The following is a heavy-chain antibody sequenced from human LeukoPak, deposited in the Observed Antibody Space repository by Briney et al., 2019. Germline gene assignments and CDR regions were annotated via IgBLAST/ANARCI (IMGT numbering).Heavy chain of an antibody. J-gene: IGHJ4*02. CDR2: IYYSGST. CDR3: ARGSYYGSGSYYAY. V-gene: IGHV4-61*05. Sequence: SETLSLTCTVSGGSISTSNYYWGWIRQPPGKGLEWIGYIYYSGSTKYNPSLKSRVTISVDTSKNQFSLKLSSVTAADTAVYYCARGSYYGSGSYYAYWGQGTLVTVSS. CDR1: GGSISTSNYY. D-gene: IGHD3-10*01.